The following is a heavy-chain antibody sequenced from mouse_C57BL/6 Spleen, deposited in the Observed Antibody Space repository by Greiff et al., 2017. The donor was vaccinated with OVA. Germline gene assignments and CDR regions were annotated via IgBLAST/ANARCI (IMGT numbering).Heavy chain of an antibody. D-gene: IGHD2-4*01. Sequence: VQLKQSGPELVKPGASVKMSCKASGYTFTDYNMHWVKQSHGKSLEWIGYINPNNGGTSYNQKFKGKATLTVNKSSSTAYMELRSLTSEDSAVYYCARGDYDGRSYYFDYWGQGTTLTVSS. V-gene: IGHV1-22*01. CDR3: ARGDYDGRSYYFDY. J-gene: IGHJ2*01. CDR2: INPNNGGT. CDR1: GYTFTDYN.